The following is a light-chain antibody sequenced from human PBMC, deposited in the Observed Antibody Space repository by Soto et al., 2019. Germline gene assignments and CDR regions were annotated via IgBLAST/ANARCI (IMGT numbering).Light chain of an antibody. CDR3: QQYNDWPLT. CDR1: QSVGSN. Sequence: EIVMTQSPATLSVSPGERATLSCRASQSVGSNLAWYQQKPGQAPRLLISGASTRATGIPARISGSGSGTDFTVTISSLQSEDFAVYYCQQYNDWPLTFSGGTKVGIK. CDR2: GAS. J-gene: IGKJ4*01. V-gene: IGKV3-15*01.